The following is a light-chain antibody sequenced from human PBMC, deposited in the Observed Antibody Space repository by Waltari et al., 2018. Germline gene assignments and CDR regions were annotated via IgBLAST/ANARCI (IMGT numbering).Light chain of an antibody. J-gene: IGLJ3*02. CDR2: GST. Sequence: QFVPTPPPSASEAPGHTVTLPCTASGTNIGAGYDVPWYQQLPRPAPKLLISGSTSRPLGVPARFFGSTSGTSASLAITGLQAEDEADYYCQSYDTSLSVVFGGGTKLTVL. CDR3: QSYDTSLSVV. CDR1: GTNIGAGYD. V-gene: IGLV1-40*01.